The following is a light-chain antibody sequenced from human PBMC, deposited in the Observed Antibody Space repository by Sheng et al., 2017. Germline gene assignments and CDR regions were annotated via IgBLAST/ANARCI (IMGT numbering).Light chain of an antibody. CDR2: GAS. V-gene: IGKV3-15*01. Sequence: EIVMTQSPATLSVSPGERATLSCRASQSVSSNLAWYQQKPGQAPRLLIYGASIRATGIPARFSGSGSGTEFTLTISSLQSEDFAVYYCQQYNNWPPLTFGGGTEGGDQT. CDR3: QQYNNWPPLT. CDR1: QSVSSN. J-gene: IGKJ4*01.